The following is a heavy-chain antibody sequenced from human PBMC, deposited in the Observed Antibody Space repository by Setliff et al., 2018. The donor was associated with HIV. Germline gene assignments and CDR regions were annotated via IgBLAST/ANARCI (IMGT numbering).Heavy chain of an antibody. Sequence: HGESLKISCKGSGYRFTSYWIDWVRKTPGKGLEWMGIIYLGDSDTRYSPSFQGQVTISADKSISTAYLQWSSLKASDTAMFYCARPRRPYSGSYYDGFDIWGQGTMVTVSS. CDR2: IYLGDSDT. V-gene: IGHV5-51*01. CDR3: ARPRRPYSGSYYDGFDI. CDR1: GYRFTSYW. D-gene: IGHD1-26*01. J-gene: IGHJ3*02.